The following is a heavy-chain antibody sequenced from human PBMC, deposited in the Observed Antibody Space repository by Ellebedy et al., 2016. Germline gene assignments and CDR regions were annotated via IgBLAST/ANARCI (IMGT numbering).Heavy chain of an antibody. CDR1: GSTFSDFY. J-gene: IGHJ4*02. V-gene: IGHV3-11*05. CDR3: ATDRAVDASGNFYHSDD. CDR2: INRSGSYT. D-gene: IGHD3-10*01. Sequence: GGSLRLSXAVSGSTFSDFYMSWIRQAPGKGLEWIADINRSGSYTNYADSVKGRFTISRDDAKNSLYLQMNSLRAEDTAVYYCATDRAVDASGNFYHSDDWGQGTLVTVSS.